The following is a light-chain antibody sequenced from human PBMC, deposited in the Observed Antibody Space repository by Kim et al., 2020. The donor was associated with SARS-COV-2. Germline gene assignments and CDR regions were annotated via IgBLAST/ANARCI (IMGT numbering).Light chain of an antibody. CDR3: AAWDDSLSAVV. Sequence: ELTQPPSASGTPGQRVTISCSGSSSNIGSNYVYWYQQLPGTAPNLLIYRNNQRPSGVPDRFSGSKSGTSASLAISGLRSEDEADYYCAAWDDSLSAVVFGGGTQLTVL. CDR1: SSNIGSNY. J-gene: IGLJ2*01. V-gene: IGLV1-47*01. CDR2: RNN.